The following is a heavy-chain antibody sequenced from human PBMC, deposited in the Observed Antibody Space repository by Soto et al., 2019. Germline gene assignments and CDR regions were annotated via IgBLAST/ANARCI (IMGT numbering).Heavy chain of an antibody. CDR2: IYYSGST. CDR3: ARGSYYDSSGYYGP. CDR1: GGSISSGGYY. D-gene: IGHD3-22*01. V-gene: IGHV4-31*03. Sequence: QVQLQESGPGLVKPSQTLSLTCTVSGGSISSGGYYWSWIRQHPGKGLEWIGYIYYSGSTYYNPSLKSRVTIAVDTSKNQCSLKLSSVTAADTAVYYCARGSYYDSSGYYGPWGQGTLVTVSS. J-gene: IGHJ5*02.